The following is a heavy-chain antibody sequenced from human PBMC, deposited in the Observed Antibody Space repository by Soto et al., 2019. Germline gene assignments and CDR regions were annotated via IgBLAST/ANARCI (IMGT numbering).Heavy chain of an antibody. CDR3: ARDRADYGDYPLYVQH. J-gene: IGHJ1*01. V-gene: IGHV3-21*01. CDR1: GFTFSSYS. CDR2: ISSSSSYI. Sequence: GGSLRLSCAASGFTFSSYSMNWVRQAPGKGLEWVSSISSSSSYIYYADSVKGRFTISRDNAKNSLYLQMNSLRAEDTAVYYCARDRADYGDYPLYVQHWGQGTLVTVSS. D-gene: IGHD4-17*01.